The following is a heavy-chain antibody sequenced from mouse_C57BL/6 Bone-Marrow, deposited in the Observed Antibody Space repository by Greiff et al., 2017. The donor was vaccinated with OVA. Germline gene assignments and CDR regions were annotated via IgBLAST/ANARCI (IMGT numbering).Heavy chain of an antibody. CDR2: ISDGGSYT. CDR1: GFTFSSYA. J-gene: IGHJ2*01. D-gene: IGHD3-2*02. Sequence: EVQGVESGGGLVKPGGSLKLSCAASGFTFSSYAMSWVRQTPEKRLEWVATISDGGSYTYYPDNVKGRFTISRDNAKNNLYLQMSHLKSEDTAMYYCARETAQATSLDDWGQGTTLTVAS. V-gene: IGHV5-4*01. CDR3: ARETAQATSLDD.